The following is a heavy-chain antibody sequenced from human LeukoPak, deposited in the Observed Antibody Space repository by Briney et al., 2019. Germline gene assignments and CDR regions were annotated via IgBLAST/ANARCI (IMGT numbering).Heavy chain of an antibody. D-gene: IGHD2/OR15-2a*01. V-gene: IGHV4-38-2*01. CDR2: FFQSEKS. J-gene: IGHJ4*02. CDR3: ARVLPVPYLLDS. Sequence: PSETLSLTCAISGHSSTRGYYWAWFRQAPGQGLEWIATFFQSEKSFYNASLKSRVIMSLDTSKSQFSLNLTSVTAADTAVYYCARVLPVPYLLDSWGQGTHVTVSS. CDR1: GHSSTRGYY.